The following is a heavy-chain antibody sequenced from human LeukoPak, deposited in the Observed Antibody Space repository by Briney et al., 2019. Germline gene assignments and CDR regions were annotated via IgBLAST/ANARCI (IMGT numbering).Heavy chain of an antibody. CDR3: ARGPATSAFDI. Sequence: ASVNVSCKASGYIFIDYFLHWMRQAPGQGLEWMADIDPSSGVSHYAQKFQGRVTMTLDTSINTAYMELSRLRSDDTAVYYCARGPATSAFDILGQGTMVTVSS. J-gene: IGHJ3*02. CDR2: IDPSSGVS. CDR1: GYIFIDYF. V-gene: IGHV1-2*02.